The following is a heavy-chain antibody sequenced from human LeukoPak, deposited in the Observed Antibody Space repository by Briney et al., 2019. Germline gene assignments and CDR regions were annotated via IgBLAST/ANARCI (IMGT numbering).Heavy chain of an antibody. Sequence: SETLSLTCTVSGGSISSYYWSWIRQPPGKGLEWIGYIYYSGSTNYNPSLKSRVTISVDTSKNQFSLKLSSVTAADTAVYYCAKSIAALYDAFDIWGQGTMVTVSS. D-gene: IGHD6-6*01. CDR3: AKSIAALYDAFDI. J-gene: IGHJ3*02. V-gene: IGHV4-59*08. CDR2: IYYSGST. CDR1: GGSISSYY.